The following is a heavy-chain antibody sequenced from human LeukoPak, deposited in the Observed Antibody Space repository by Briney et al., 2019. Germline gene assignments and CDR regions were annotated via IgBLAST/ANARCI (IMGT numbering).Heavy chain of an antibody. CDR2: IYYSGST. CDR3: ARQVLLWFGELSSGDADY. Sequence: PSETLSLTCTVSGGSIRSSSYYWGWIRQPPGKGLEWIGSIYYSGSTYYNPSLKSRVTISVDTSKNQFSLKLSSVTAADTAVYYCARQVLLWFGELSSGDADYWGQGTLVTVSS. J-gene: IGHJ4*02. D-gene: IGHD3-10*01. V-gene: IGHV4-39*01. CDR1: GGSIRSSSYY.